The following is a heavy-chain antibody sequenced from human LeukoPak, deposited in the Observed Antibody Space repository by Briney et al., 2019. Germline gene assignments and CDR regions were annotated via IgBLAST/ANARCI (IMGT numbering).Heavy chain of an antibody. Sequence: PGGSLRLSCAASGFTFSSYSMNWVRQAPGKGLEWVSSISSSSSYIYYADSVKGRFTISRDNSKNTLYLQMNSLRAEDTAVYYCARGIGDCYFDYWGQGTLVTVSS. CDR3: ARGIGDCYFDY. J-gene: IGHJ4*02. V-gene: IGHV3-21*04. D-gene: IGHD2-21*02. CDR1: GFTFSSYS. CDR2: ISSSSSYI.